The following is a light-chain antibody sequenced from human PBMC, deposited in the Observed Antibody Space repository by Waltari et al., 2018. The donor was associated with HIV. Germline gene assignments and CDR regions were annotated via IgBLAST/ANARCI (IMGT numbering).Light chain of an antibody. CDR3: CSYMTSTTSWL. J-gene: IGLJ2*01. CDR2: DVT. V-gene: IGLV2-14*03. CDR1: NDEIGSYNY. Sequence: QPALTQPASVSGSPGQSIIVSCTGTNDEIGSYNYVSWYQQHPGRAPKLVIYDVTYRPSGVSNRFSGSKSGNTASLTISGLQAEDEADYYCCSYMTSTTSWLFGGGTKLTVL.